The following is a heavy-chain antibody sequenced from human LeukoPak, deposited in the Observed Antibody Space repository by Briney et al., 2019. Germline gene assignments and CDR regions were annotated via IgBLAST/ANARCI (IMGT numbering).Heavy chain of an antibody. V-gene: IGHV1-8*02. CDR1: GYTFSNYD. CDR2: MRPNSDNT. D-gene: IGHD6-13*01. CDR3: ARGPHDTAAAGTYWYYYYMDV. Sequence: AASVKVSCKASGYTFSNYDINWVRQATGQGLEWMGWMRPNSDNTGYAQKFQGRVTMTRNTPISTAYMELSSLRSEDTAVYYCARGPHDTAAAGTYWYYYYMDVWGKGTTVTVSS. J-gene: IGHJ6*03.